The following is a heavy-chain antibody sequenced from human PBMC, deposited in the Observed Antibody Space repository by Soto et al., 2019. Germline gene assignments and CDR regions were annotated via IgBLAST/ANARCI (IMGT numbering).Heavy chain of an antibody. D-gene: IGHD2-15*01. CDR3: ARAAVRERMPTHTELDY. Sequence: GGSLRLSCAASGFTFSSYGMHWVRQAPGKGLEWVAVIWYDGSNKYYADSVKGRFTISRDNSKNTLYLQMNSLRAEDTAVYYCARAAVRERMPTHTELDYWGQGTLVTSPQ. CDR2: IWYDGSNK. V-gene: IGHV3-33*01. CDR1: GFTFSSYG. J-gene: IGHJ4*02.